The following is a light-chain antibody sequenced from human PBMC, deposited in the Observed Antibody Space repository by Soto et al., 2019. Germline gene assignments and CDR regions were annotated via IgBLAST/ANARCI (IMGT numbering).Light chain of an antibody. CDR3: QQYNNWPPWT. J-gene: IGKJ1*01. CDR1: QSVGSH. V-gene: IGKV3-15*01. CDR2: AAS. Sequence: EIVMTQSPATLSLSPWERATLSCRASQSVGSHLAWYQKKSGQAPRLLRYAASTRATGIPARFSGSGSGTEFTLTLTSLQSEDFAVYFCQQYNNWPPWTFGQGTKVDIK.